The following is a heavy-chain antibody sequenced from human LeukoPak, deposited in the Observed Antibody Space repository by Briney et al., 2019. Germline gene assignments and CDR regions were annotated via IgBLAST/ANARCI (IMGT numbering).Heavy chain of an antibody. CDR3: ARGDGFHHFDY. CDR1: GSIFSSDS. Sequence: SGGSLRLSCAASGSIFSSDSMHWVRQAPGKGLEWVSFISSSNIIYYADSVKGRFTISRDNAQNSLYLHMSSLRDEDTAAYYCARGDGFHHFDYWGQGALVTVSS. V-gene: IGHV3-48*02. CDR2: ISSSNII. D-gene: IGHD5-24*01. J-gene: IGHJ4*02.